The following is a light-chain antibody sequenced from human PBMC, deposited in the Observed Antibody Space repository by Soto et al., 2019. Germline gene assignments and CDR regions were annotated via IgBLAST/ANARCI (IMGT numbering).Light chain of an antibody. J-gene: IGKJ2*01. V-gene: IGKV3-20*01. CDR1: QSVSSSS. CDR3: QQYVSSPPT. CDR2: GAS. Sequence: EIVLTQSPDTLSLSPRERATLSCRASQSVSSSSLAWYQQKPGQAPRLLIYGASSRATGIPDRFSGSGSGTDFTLTISRLEPEDFAVYYCQQYVSSPPTFGQGTKLEIK.